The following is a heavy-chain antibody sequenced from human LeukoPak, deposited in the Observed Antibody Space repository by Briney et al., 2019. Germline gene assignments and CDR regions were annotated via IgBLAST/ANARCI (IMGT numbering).Heavy chain of an antibody. D-gene: IGHD3-22*01. J-gene: IGHJ4*02. CDR2: IYTSEST. V-gene: IGHV4-61*02. CDR3: ARVTTGGYYNY. CDR1: GGSISSGSYH. Sequence: QASETLSLTCTVSGGSISSGSYHWSWLRPPAGKGLEWIGRIYTSESTNYNPSLKSRVTISLDTSENHFSLKLSSVTAADTAVYYCARVTTGGYYNYWGQGTLVTVSS.